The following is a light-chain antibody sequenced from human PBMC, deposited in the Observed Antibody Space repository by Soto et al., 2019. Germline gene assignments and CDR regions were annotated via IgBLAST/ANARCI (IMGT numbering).Light chain of an antibody. CDR3: QQRNSWPPIT. J-gene: IGKJ5*01. CDR1: QSVRTY. Sequence: EIVLTQSPVTLSLSPGERATLSCRASQSVRTYLAWYQVKPGQAPRLLIYDASSRASGVPARLSGSGSGTDFTLTISSLEPEDFALHYCQQRNSWPPITVGQGTRLEIK. CDR2: DAS. V-gene: IGKV3-11*01.